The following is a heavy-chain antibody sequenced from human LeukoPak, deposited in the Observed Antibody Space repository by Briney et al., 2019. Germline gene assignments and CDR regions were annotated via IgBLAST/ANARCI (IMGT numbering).Heavy chain of an antibody. V-gene: IGHV3-23*01. CDR1: GFSFSSYP. J-gene: IGHJ4*02. D-gene: IGHD1-26*01. Sequence: GASPRLSCAASGFSFSSYPMSWVRQAPGKGLEWVSAISGSGGSTYYADSVKGRFTISRDNSKNTLYLQMNSLRAEDTAVYYCATLGGSYYGFDYWGQGTLVTVSS. CDR2: ISGSGGST. CDR3: ATLGGSYYGFDY.